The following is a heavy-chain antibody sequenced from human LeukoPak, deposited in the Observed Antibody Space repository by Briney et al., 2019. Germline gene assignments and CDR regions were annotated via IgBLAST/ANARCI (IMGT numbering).Heavy chain of an antibody. V-gene: IGHV3-66*01. CDR1: GFTVSSNY. CDR3: ARDSGTMVRGVPYNWFDP. D-gene: IGHD3-10*01. CDR2: IYSGGST. Sequence: PGGSLRLSRAASGFTVSSNYMSWVRQAPGKGLEWVSVIYSGGSTYYADSVKGRFTISRDNSKNTLYLQMDSLRAEDTAVYYCARDSGTMVRGVPYNWFDPWGQGTLVTVSS. J-gene: IGHJ5*02.